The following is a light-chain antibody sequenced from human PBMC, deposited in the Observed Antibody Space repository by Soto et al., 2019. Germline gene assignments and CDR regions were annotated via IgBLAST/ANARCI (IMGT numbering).Light chain of an antibody. CDR3: SSYAGSNNYV. V-gene: IGLV2-8*01. J-gene: IGLJ1*01. Sequence: QSVLTQPPSASGSPGQSVTISCTGTSSDVGGYNYVSWYQQHPGKAPKLMIYEVSKRPSGVPDRFSGSKSGNTASLTVSGLQAEEEADYYCSSYAGSNNYVFGTATKVTVL. CDR2: EVS. CDR1: SSDVGGYNY.